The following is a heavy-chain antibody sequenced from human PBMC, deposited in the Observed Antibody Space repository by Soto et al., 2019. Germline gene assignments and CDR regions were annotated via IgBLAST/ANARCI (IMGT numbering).Heavy chain of an antibody. Sequence: GGSLRLSCAASGFTFSNAWMNWVRQAPGKGLEWVGRIKSKTDGGTTDYAAPVKGRFTISRDDSKNTLYLQMNSLKTEDTAVYYCTTVLRYFDWLLYIVPGPPDHGMDVWGQGTTVTVSS. V-gene: IGHV3-15*07. D-gene: IGHD3-9*01. J-gene: IGHJ6*02. CDR3: TTVLRYFDWLLYIVPGPPDHGMDV. CDR1: GFTFSNAW. CDR2: IKSKTDGGTT.